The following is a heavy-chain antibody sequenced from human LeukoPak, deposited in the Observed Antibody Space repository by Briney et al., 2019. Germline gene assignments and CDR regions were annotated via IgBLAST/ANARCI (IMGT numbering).Heavy chain of an antibody. V-gene: IGHV1-8*01. CDR3: ARERFLEWLFYDGMDV. CDR2: MNPNSGNT. CDR1: GYTFTSYD. J-gene: IGHJ6*02. Sequence: ASVKVSCKASGYTFTSYDINWVRQAPGQGLEWMGWMNPNSGNTGYAQKFQGRVTMTRNTSISTAYMELSSLRSEDTAVYYCARERFLEWLFYDGMDVWGQGTTVTVSS. D-gene: IGHD3-3*01.